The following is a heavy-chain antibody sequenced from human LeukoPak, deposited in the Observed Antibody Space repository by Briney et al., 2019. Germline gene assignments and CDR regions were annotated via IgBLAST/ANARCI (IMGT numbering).Heavy chain of an antibody. V-gene: IGHV4-34*01. CDR3: ARGRDVDIVATILGIDY. CDR2: INHSGST. D-gene: IGHD5-12*01. J-gene: IGHJ4*02. CDR1: GGSFSGYY. Sequence: SETLSLTCAVYGGSFSGYYWSWIRRPPGKGLEWIGEINHSGSTNYNPSLKSRVTISVDTSKNQFSLKLSSVTAADTAVYYCARGRDVDIVATILGIDYWGQGTLVTVSS.